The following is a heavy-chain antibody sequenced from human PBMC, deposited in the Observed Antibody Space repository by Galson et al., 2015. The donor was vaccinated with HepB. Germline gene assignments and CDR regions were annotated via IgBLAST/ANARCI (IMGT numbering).Heavy chain of an antibody. J-gene: IGHJ4*02. Sequence: SLRLSCAASGFTLSSYWMHWVRQAPGKGLVWVARAYGGDTFYADSVKGRFTVSRDNAKNTLHLQMNSLRAEDTAIYYCVRGNSGYGNFDSWGQGTLVTVSLIGFYSSLDYWGQGTLVTVSS. D-gene: IGHD3-9*01. CDR1: GFTLSSYW. CDR3: VRGNSGYGNFDSWGQGTLVTVSLIGFYSSLDY. CDR2: AYGGDT. V-gene: IGHV3-74*01.